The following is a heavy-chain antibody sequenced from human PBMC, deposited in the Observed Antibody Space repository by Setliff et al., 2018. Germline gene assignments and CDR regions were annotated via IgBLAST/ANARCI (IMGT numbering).Heavy chain of an antibody. J-gene: IGHJ6*03. CDR3: ATDANQWDPTYMTV. V-gene: IGHV1-18*01. CDR1: GYTFTSYG. CDR2: ISA. D-gene: IGHD1-26*01. Sequence: GASVKVSCKASGYTFTSYGINWVRQAPGQGLEWMGWISAYAQKFRGRVTMTRDTTTSTAYLELRSLTSDDTAVYYCATDANQWDPTYMTVWGTGTMVTVSS.